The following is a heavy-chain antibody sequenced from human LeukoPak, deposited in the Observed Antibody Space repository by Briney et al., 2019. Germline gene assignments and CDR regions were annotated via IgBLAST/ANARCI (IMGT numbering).Heavy chain of an antibody. V-gene: IGHV4-61*05. CDR1: GGSISSSSYY. J-gene: IGHJ1*01. CDR2: IYTSGST. Sequence: PSETLSLTCTVSGGSISSSSYYWGWIRQPPGKGLEWIGRIYTSGSTNYNPSLKSRVTMSVDTSKNQFSLKLSSVTAADTAVYYCASVVASAAGTLAQHWGQGTLVTVSS. D-gene: IGHD6-13*01. CDR3: ASVVASAAGTLAQH.